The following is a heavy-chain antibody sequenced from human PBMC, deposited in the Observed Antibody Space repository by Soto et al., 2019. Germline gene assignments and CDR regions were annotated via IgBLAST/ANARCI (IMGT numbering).Heavy chain of an antibody. J-gene: IGHJ6*02. V-gene: IGHV3-7*03. CDR3: ARDQLILPAHDFFYGSDV. Sequence: GSLRLSCEVSGFTLSMYSMTWVRQAPGKGLEWVAKIPQEGSDGHYVDSVKGRFTISRDNAKNSVCLQMNSLRAEDTAVYYCARDQLILPAHDFFYGSDVWGQGAKVTVYS. CDR2: IPQEGSDG. CDR1: GFTLSMYS. D-gene: IGHD2-21*02.